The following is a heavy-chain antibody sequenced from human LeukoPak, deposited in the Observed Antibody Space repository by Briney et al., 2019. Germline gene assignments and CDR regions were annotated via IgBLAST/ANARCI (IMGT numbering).Heavy chain of an antibody. CDR1: ASTFSTYS. J-gene: IGHJ3*02. Sequence: GGSLRLSCAASASTFSTYSMNWVRQAPGKGLEWISYINTFSNPIYNADSVRGRFTVSRDNAKNSLYLQMNSLRDDDTAVYYCARARGNGYYGSDAFDIWGQGTTVTVSS. D-gene: IGHD3-22*01. V-gene: IGHV3-48*02. CDR3: ARARGNGYYGSDAFDI. CDR2: INTFSNPI.